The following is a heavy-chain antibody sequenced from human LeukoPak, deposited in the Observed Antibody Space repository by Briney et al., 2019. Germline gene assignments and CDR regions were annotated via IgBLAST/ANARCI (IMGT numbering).Heavy chain of an antibody. J-gene: IGHJ6*03. CDR3: AKVMKGSERLTMVRGVIIKTAGLYYMDV. CDR2: ISASGGST. V-gene: IGHV3-23*01. D-gene: IGHD3-10*01. CDR1: GFTLSSYA. Sequence: GGSLRLSCAASGFTLSSYAMSWVRQAPGKGLEWVSSISASGGSTNYADSVKGRFTISRDNSKNTVYLQMNSLRTEDTAVYYCAKVMKGSERLTMVRGVIIKTAGLYYMDVWGKGTTVTVSS.